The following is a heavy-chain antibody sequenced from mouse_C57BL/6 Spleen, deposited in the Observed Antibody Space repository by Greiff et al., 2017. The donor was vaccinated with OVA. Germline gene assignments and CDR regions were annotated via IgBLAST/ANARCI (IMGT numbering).Heavy chain of an antibody. CDR2: IDPSDSYT. CDR1: GYTFTSYW. Sequence: VQLQQSGAELVRPGTSVKLSCKASGYTFTSYWMHWVKQRPGQGLEWIGVIDPSDSYTNYNQKFKGKATLTVDTSSSTAYMQLSSLTSEDSAVYYCARQDYGDAMDYWGQGTSVTVSS. J-gene: IGHJ4*01. CDR3: ARQDYGDAMDY. V-gene: IGHV1-59*01. D-gene: IGHD2-4*01.